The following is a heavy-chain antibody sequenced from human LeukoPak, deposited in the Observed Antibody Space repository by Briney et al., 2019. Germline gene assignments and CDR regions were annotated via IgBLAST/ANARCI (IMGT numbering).Heavy chain of an antibody. Sequence: PSETLSLTCTVPGYSITTYYWSWIRQPPGKGLEWIGYIFYSGNTDYNPSLKSRVTTSVDTSKNQFSLRLDSVTAADTAVYYCARVFRRDGYFDHRGQGTLVTVSS. V-gene: IGHV4-59*01. CDR3: ARVFRRDGYFDH. CDR1: GYSITTYY. J-gene: IGHJ4*02. CDR2: IFYSGNT. D-gene: IGHD5-24*01.